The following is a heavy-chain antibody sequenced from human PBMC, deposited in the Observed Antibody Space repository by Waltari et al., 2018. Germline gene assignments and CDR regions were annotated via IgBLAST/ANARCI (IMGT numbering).Heavy chain of an antibody. V-gene: IGHV4-39*01. Sequence: QLQLQESGPGLVKPSETLSLTCTVSGGSISSSSYYWGWIRQPPGKGLEWIGSIYYSGSTYYNPPLKSRVTISVDTSKNQFSLKLSSVTAADTAVYYCARPPNWNYVNYFDYWGQGTLVTVSS. CDR2: IYYSGST. CDR3: ARPPNWNYVNYFDY. J-gene: IGHJ4*02. D-gene: IGHD1-7*01. CDR1: GGSISSSSYY.